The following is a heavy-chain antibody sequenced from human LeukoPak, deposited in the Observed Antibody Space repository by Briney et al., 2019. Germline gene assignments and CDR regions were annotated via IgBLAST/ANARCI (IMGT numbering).Heavy chain of an antibody. V-gene: IGHV3-21*01. CDR1: GFTFSSYS. Sequence: GGSLRLSCAASGFTFSSYSMNWVRQAPGKGLEWVSSISSSSSYIYYADSVKGRFTISRDNAKNSLYLQMNSLRAEDTAVYYCARDGIPYYYGSGSYYNVNYFDYWGQGTLVTVSS. J-gene: IGHJ4*02. CDR2: ISSSSSYI. CDR3: ARDGIPYYYGSGSYYNVNYFDY. D-gene: IGHD3-10*01.